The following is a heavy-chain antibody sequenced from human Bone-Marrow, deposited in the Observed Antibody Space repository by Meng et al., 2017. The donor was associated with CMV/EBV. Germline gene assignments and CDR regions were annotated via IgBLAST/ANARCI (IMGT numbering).Heavy chain of an antibody. V-gene: IGHV3-49*04. D-gene: IGHD3-9*01. J-gene: IGHJ6*02. CDR2: IRSKTHGGTT. CDR1: GFTFRDYA. Sequence: GESLKISCITSGFTFRDYAMSWVRQAPGKGLEWVGFIRSKTHGGTTEYAASVKGRFTISRDDSKSLAYLQMNSLKSEDTAVYYCTRDSTHNEIWNGYHLDKYYGMDVWGQGTTVTVSS. CDR3: TRDSTHNEIWNGYHLDKYYGMDV.